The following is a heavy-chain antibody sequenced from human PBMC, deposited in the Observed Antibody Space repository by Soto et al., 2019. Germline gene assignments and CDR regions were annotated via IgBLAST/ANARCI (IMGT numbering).Heavy chain of an antibody. Sequence: QVQLVESGGGLVKPGGYLRLSCAASGFTFSDYYMSWIRQAPGKGLEWISYISSSGSAIYYADSVKGRFTISRDNAKNSLYLQMNSLRAEDTAVYYCARDPRSGSISDLDYFDYWGQGTLVTVSS. V-gene: IGHV3-11*01. CDR2: ISSSGSAI. D-gene: IGHD2-15*01. CDR1: GFTFSDYY. CDR3: ARDPRSGSISDLDYFDY. J-gene: IGHJ4*02.